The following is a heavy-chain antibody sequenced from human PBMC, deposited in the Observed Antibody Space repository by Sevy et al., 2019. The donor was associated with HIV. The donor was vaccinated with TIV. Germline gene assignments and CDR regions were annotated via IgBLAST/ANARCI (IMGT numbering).Heavy chain of an antibody. CDR3: SRDAGYDTYGYYPSDY. J-gene: IGHJ4*02. CDR2: ISYDGKNK. V-gene: IGHV3-30*03. D-gene: IGHD3-22*01. CDR1: GFTFSNYA. Sequence: GGSLRLSCAASGFTFSNYAMSWVRQAPGKGLEWVAAISYDGKNKYYADSVKGQFTISRDDSKNTLFLQMKSLTPEDTAVYYCSRDAGYDTYGYYPSDYWGQGTLVTVSS.